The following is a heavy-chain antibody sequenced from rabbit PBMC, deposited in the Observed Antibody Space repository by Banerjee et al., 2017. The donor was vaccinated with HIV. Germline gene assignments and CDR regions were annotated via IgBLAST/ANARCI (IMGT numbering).Heavy chain of an antibody. J-gene: IGHJ4*01. CDR1: GFDFSSYV. D-gene: IGHD4-1*01. V-gene: IGHV1S45*01. CDR2: INSNTGNT. Sequence: QEQLKESGGGLVQPGGSLTLSCKASGFDFSSYVMCWVRQAPGKGLEWIACINSNTGNTVYASWAKGPFTISKTSSTTVTLQMTSLTAADTATYFCARDLAGVTGWNFGLWGPGTLVTVS. CDR3: ARDLAGVTGWNFGL.